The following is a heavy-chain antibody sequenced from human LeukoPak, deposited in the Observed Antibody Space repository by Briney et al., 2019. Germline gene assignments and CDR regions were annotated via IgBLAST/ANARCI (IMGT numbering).Heavy chain of an antibody. CDR2: LSGSGGDT. V-gene: IGHV3-23*01. CDR1: GFTFNSYA. CDR3: AKDAMATVTYFDY. D-gene: IGHD4-17*01. J-gene: IGHJ4*02. Sequence: GGSLRLSCATFGFTFNSYAMSWVRQAPGKGLEWVSGLSGSGGDTDYADSVKGRFTISRDNSRNTLYLQMNSLRSEDTAVYYCAKDAMATVTYFDYWGQGSLVTVSS.